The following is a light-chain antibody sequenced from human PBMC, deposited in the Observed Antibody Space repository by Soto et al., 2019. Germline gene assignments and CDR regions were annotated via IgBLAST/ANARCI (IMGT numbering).Light chain of an antibody. Sequence: EIVLTQSPATLSLSPGERATLSCRASQSVSSYLAWYQQKPGQAPRLLIYNASKRAAGIPVRFSGSGSGTDFTLTISSLEPEDFAVYYCQHYGHPQWTFGQGTKVEVK. CDR1: QSVSSY. J-gene: IGKJ1*01. V-gene: IGKV3-11*01. CDR3: QHYGHPQWT. CDR2: NAS.